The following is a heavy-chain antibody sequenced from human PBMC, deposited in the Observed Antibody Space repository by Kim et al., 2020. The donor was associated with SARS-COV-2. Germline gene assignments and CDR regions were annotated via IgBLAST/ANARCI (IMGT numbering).Heavy chain of an antibody. V-gene: IGHV3-23*01. CDR2: ISGSGGST. Sequence: GGSLRLSCAASGFTFSSYAMSWVRQAPGKGLDWVSAISGSGGSTYYADSVKGRFTISRDNSKNTLYLRMNSLRDEDTAVYYCAKEDNQGIAEGYWGQGTLVTVSS. CDR3: AKEDNQGIAEGY. CDR1: GFTFSSYA. J-gene: IGHJ4*02. D-gene: IGHD6-13*01.